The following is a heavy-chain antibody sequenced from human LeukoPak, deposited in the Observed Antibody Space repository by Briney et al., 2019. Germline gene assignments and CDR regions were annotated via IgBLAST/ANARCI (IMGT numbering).Heavy chain of an antibody. CDR1: GYTFTSYY. D-gene: IGHD3-3*01. CDR2: INPSGGST. J-gene: IGHJ6*02. CDR3: AREPDGPKYYDFWSDDYYYGMDV. Sequence: ASVKVSCKASGYTFTSYYMHWVRQAPGQGLEWMGIINPSGGSTSYAQKFQGRVTMTRDTSTSTVYMELSSLRSEDTAVYYCAREPDGPKYYDFWSDDYYYGMDVWGQGTTVTVSS. V-gene: IGHV1-46*01.